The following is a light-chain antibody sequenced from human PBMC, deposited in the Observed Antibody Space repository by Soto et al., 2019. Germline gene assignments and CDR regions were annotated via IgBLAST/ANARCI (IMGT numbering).Light chain of an antibody. J-gene: IGKJ5*01. CDR3: QQTFSTSIT. Sequence: DIQVTQSPSSVSASVGDRVSITCRASQTISNFLNWYQQRSGEAPKLLLYDVSTLQTGVPSRFSGSGSGTDFSLTISSLQPEDLGTYYCQQTFSTSITFGQGTRLEIK. CDR2: DVS. V-gene: IGKV1-39*01. CDR1: QTISNF.